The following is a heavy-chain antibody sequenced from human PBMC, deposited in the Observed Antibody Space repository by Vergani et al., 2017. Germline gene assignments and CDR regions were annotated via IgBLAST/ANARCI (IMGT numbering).Heavy chain of an antibody. V-gene: IGHV1-58*01. CDR3: ARVEGYCSGGSCYRVEGWFDP. Sequence: QMQLVQSGPEVKKPGTSVKVSCKASGFTFTSSAVQWVRQARGQRLEWIGWIVVGSGNTNYAQKFQERVTITRDMSTSTAYMELSSLRSEDTAVYYCARVEGYCSGGSCYRVEGWFDPWGQGTLVTVSS. CDR2: IVVGSGNT. J-gene: IGHJ5*02. CDR1: GFTFTSSA. D-gene: IGHD2-15*01.